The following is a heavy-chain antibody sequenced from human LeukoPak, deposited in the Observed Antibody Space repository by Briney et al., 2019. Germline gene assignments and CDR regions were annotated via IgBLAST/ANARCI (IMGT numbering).Heavy chain of an antibody. V-gene: IGHV3-7*01. CDR2: IKQDGSEK. Sequence: PGGSLRLSCAASGFTFSTYWMTWVRQAPGKGLEWVANIKQDGSEKYYVDSVKGRFTISRDNAKNSLFLQMNSLRAEDTAVYYCARRFGSGSFENSEFDYWGQGTLATVSS. D-gene: IGHD3-10*01. CDR1: GFTFSTYW. CDR3: ARRFGSGSFENSEFDY. J-gene: IGHJ4*02.